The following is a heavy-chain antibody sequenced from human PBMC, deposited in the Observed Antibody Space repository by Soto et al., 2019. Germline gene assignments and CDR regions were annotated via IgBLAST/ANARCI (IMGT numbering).Heavy chain of an antibody. J-gene: IGHJ4*02. CDR3: ARGKAVAGTFDY. CDR2: IIPIFGTA. D-gene: IGHD6-19*01. V-gene: IGHV1-69*13. CDR1: GGTFSSYA. Sequence: ASVKVSCKASGGTFSSYAISWVRQAPGQGLEWMGGIIPIFGTANYAQKFQGRVTITADESTSTAYMELSSLRSEDTAVYYCARGKAVAGTFDYWGQGTLVTVSS.